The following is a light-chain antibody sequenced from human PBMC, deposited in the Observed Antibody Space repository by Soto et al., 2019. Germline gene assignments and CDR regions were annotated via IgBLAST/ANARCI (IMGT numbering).Light chain of an antibody. Sequence: DIQMTQSPSSLSASVGDRVTITCRASQSIGSWLAWYQQKPGKAPKLLIHDASSLESGVPSRFSGSGSGTEFTLTISSLQPDDFATYYCQQYNSYLFGQGTKVDIK. J-gene: IGKJ1*01. CDR1: QSIGSW. CDR3: QQYNSYL. V-gene: IGKV1-5*01. CDR2: DAS.